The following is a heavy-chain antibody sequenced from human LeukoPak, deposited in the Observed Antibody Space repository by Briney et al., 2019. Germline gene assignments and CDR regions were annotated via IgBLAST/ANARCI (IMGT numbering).Heavy chain of an antibody. CDR3: ARHPGYCSSTSCRMGAFDI. CDR1: GGSISSYY. V-gene: IGHV4-59*08. J-gene: IGHJ3*02. D-gene: IGHD2-2*01. CDR2: IYYSGST. Sequence: KPSETLSLTCTVSGGSISSYYWSWIRQPPGKGLDWIGYIYYSGSTNYNPSLKSRVTISVDTSKNQFSLKLSSVTAADTAVYYCARHPGYCSSTSCRMGAFDIWGQGTMVTVSS.